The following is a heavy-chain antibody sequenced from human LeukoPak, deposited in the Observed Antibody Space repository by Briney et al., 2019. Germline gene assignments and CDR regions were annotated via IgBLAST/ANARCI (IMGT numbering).Heavy chain of an antibody. D-gene: IGHD6-25*01. CDR2: IYYSGST. Sequence: SFSTYAMSWVRQPPGKGLEWIGSIYYSGSTYYNPSLKSRVTISVDTSKNQFSLKLSSVTAADTAVYYCARAREQRNWFDPWGQGTLVTVSS. CDR3: ARAREQRNWFDP. J-gene: IGHJ5*02. V-gene: IGHV4-39*07. CDR1: SFSTYA.